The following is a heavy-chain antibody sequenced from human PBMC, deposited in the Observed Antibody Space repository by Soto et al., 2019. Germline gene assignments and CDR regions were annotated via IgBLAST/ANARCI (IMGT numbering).Heavy chain of an antibody. D-gene: IGHD3-22*01. CDR2: IIPIFGTA. CDR1: GCTFSSYA. Sequence: GASVKVSCKASGCTFSSYAISWVRQSPGQGLEWMGGIIPIFGTANYAQKLQGRVTITADESTSTAYMELSSLRSEDTAVYYCALIDPYYYDSSGYYKVDYYYYGMDVWGQGTTVTVSS. J-gene: IGHJ6*02. V-gene: IGHV1-69*13. CDR3: ALIDPYYYDSSGYYKVDYYYYGMDV.